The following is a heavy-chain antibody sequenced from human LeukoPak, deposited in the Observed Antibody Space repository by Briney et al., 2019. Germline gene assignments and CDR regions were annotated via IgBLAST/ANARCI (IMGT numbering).Heavy chain of an antibody. CDR1: GLTFTNYD. J-gene: IGHJ4*02. CDR3: ARGGIPVSGIDEIDY. CDR2: IGIRGDT. Sequence: GGSLRLSCAASGLTFTNYDMHWVRQATGKGLEWVSAIGIRGDTYYPGSVKGRFTISRENAKNSLYLQMNSLRAEDTAVYYCARGGIPVSGIDEIDYWGQGTLVTVSS. V-gene: IGHV3-13*01. D-gene: IGHD6-19*01.